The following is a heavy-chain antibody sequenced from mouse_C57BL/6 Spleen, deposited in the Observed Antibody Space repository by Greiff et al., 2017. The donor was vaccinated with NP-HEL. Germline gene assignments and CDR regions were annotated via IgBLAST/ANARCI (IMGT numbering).Heavy chain of an antibody. D-gene: IGHD2-4*01. CDR1: GFTFSSYA. CDR3: TRVYYDYDVKDYYAMDY. J-gene: IGHJ4*01. Sequence: EVQLVESGEGLVKPGGSLKLSCAASGFTFSSYAMSWVRQTPEKRLEWVAYISSGGDYIYYADTVKGRFTISRDNARNTLYLQMSSLKSEDTAMYYCTRVYYDYDVKDYYAMDYWGQGTSVTVSS. CDR2: ISSGGDYI. V-gene: IGHV5-9-1*02.